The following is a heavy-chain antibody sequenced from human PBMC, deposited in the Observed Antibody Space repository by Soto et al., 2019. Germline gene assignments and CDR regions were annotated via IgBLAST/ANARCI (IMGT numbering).Heavy chain of an antibody. CDR1: GFTFTDFY. D-gene: IGHD4-4*01. V-gene: IGHV3-7*03. J-gene: IGHJ4*02. Sequence: EVQLVQSGGGLVQPGGSLRLSCVGSGFTFTDFYMNWVRQAPGKGLEWVANIRPDGSETNYVESVKGRFSTSSDNAKNSLFRQMNSLRADDTAVYYCAGWGGHDYNYWGQGILVTVSS. CDR2: IRPDGSET. CDR3: AGWGGHDYNY.